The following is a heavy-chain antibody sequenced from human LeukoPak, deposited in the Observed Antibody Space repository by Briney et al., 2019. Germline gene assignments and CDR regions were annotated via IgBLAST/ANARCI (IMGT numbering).Heavy chain of an antibody. CDR1: GGAFNGYY. Sequence: SETLSLTCAVSGGAFNGYYWSWIRQPPGKGLEWIGEIDHSGSATYNPSLQSRVIISKDKSNNQFSLKLNSVTAADTAVYYCARVQQLADFDYWGQGNLVTVSS. J-gene: IGHJ4*02. CDR3: ARVQQLADFDY. CDR2: IDHSGSA. D-gene: IGHD6-13*01. V-gene: IGHV4-34*01.